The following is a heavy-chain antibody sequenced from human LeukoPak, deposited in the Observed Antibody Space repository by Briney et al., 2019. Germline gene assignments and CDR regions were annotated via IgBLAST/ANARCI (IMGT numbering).Heavy chain of an antibody. D-gene: IGHD3-16*01. V-gene: IGHV4-31*03. J-gene: IGHJ4*02. CDR3: ARHGVMITFGEFDY. Sequence: PSQTLPLTCTVSGGSIRSGDYSWNWIRQHPGQGLEWIGYIYYSGSTYYNPSLTSRVTMSVDTSKNQFSLKLSSVTAADTAIYYCARHGVMITFGEFDYWGQGTLVTVSS. CDR2: IYYSGST. CDR1: GGSIRSGDYS.